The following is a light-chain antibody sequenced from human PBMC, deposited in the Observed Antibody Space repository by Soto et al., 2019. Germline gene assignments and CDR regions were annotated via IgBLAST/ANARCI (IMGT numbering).Light chain of an antibody. J-gene: IGKJ1*01. CDR3: QQYNNRPLLT. CDR1: QSVGSN. V-gene: IGKV3-15*01. Sequence: EIVMTQSPATLSVSPGERATLSCRASQSVGSNLAWYQQKPGQAPRLLMYGASTRATGVPARFSGSGSGAEFTLAISSLESEDFAVYYCQQYNNRPLLTFGQGTKVEIE. CDR2: GAS.